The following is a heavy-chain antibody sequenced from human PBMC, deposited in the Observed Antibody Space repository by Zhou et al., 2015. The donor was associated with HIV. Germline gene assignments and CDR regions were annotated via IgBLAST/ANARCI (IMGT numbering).Heavy chain of an antibody. V-gene: IGHV3-23*03. CDR2: IYSGGDT. CDR1: GFTFNTYA. Sequence: EVQLSESGGGLVRPGGSLRLSCEGSGFTFNTYAMTWVRQAPGKGLEWVSVIYSGGDTFYTDSVKGRFTISRDNSKNTLYLQMNSLRAEDTAVYYCAKMRGMAHYNYHMDVWGKGTTVIVSS. CDR3: AKMRGMAHYNYHMDV. J-gene: IGHJ6*03. D-gene: IGHD5-24*01.